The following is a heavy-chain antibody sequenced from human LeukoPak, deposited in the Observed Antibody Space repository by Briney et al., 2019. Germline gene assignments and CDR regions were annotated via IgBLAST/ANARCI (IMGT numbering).Heavy chain of an antibody. D-gene: IGHD3-22*01. CDR1: GFTFSNYS. J-gene: IGHJ1*01. Sequence: PGGSLRLSCAASGFTFSNYSMNWVRQAPGKGLEWVSSISSSSSYIYYADSVKGRFTISRDNSKNTLYLQMNSLRAEDTAVYYCTSLGVSKQPIWGQGTLVTVSS. CDR3: TSLGVSKQPI. CDR2: ISSSSSYI. V-gene: IGHV3-21*01.